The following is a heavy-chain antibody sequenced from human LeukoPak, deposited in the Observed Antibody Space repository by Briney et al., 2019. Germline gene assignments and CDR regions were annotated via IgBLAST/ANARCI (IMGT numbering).Heavy chain of an antibody. CDR2: ISWNSGSI. CDR1: GFTFDDYA. J-gene: IGHJ4*02. Sequence: PGGSLRLSCAASGFTFDDYAMHWVRQAPGKGLEWVSGISWNSGSIGYADSVKGRFTISRDNAKNSLYLQMNSLRAEDTALYYCAKDMSGYDHFDYWGQGTLVTVSS. CDR3: AKDMSGYDHFDY. D-gene: IGHD5-12*01. V-gene: IGHV3-9*01.